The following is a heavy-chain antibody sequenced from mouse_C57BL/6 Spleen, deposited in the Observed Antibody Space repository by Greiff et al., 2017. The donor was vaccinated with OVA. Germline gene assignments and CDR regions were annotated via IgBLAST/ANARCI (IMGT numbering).Heavy chain of an antibody. D-gene: IGHD4-1*01. CDR2: IDPSDSYT. J-gene: IGHJ3*01. Sequence: QVQLQQPGAELVKPGASVKLSCKASGYTFTSYWMQWVKQRPGQGLAWIGEIDPSDSYTNYNQKFKGKATLTVDTSSSTAYMQLSSLTSEDSAVYYCARGVLTGTFAYWGQGTLVTVSA. CDR1: GYTFTSYW. CDR3: ARGVLTGTFAY. V-gene: IGHV1-50*01.